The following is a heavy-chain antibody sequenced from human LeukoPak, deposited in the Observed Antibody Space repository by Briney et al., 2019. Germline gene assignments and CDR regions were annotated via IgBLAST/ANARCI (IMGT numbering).Heavy chain of an antibody. V-gene: IGHV4-4*02. Sequence: SETLSLTCAVSGGSIGTSDWWGWVRQPPGKGLEWIGEIFHSGSTNYNPSLKSRVTISVDKSKNQFSMRLNSVTAADTAVYYCARRFGYGVVGGYFDYWGQGTLVTVSS. CDR2: IFHSGST. D-gene: IGHD4/OR15-4a*01. CDR3: ARRFGYGVVGGYFDY. J-gene: IGHJ4*02. CDR1: GGSIGTSDW.